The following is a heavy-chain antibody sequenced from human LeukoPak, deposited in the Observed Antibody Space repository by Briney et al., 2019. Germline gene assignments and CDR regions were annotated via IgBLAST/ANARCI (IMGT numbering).Heavy chain of an antibody. J-gene: IGHJ4*02. V-gene: IGHV4-34*01. CDR2: INHSGST. CDR3: ARRGRYWDLISY. D-gene: IGHD3-10*01. CDR1: GGSFSGYY. Sequence: PSETLSLTCAVYGGSFSGYYWSGIRQPPGKGLEWIGEINHSGSTNYNPSLKSRVTISVDTSKNQFSLKLSSVTAADTAVYYCARRGRYWDLISYWGQGTLVTVSS.